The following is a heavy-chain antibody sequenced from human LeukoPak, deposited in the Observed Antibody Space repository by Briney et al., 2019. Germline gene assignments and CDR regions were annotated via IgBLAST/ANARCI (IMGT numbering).Heavy chain of an antibody. CDR2: ISGSGDIT. V-gene: IGHV3-23*01. CDR3: AKKRCRSGCSDGFDY. J-gene: IGHJ4*02. CDR1: GFTFTNYA. Sequence: PGGSLRLSCTACGFTFTNYAMRGVRQAPGKGLEWVSTISGSGDITYYAGSVKGRFTISEDNSKNTLYLQMNSLRAEDTAVYYCAKKRCRSGCSDGFDYWGQGTLVTVSS. D-gene: IGHD6-19*01.